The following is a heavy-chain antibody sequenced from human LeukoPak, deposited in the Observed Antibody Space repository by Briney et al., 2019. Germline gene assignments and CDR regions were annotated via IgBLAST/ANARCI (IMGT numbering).Heavy chain of an antibody. J-gene: IGHJ4*02. D-gene: IGHD5-24*01. Sequence: GGSLRLSCAASGFTFSSYWMHWVRQAPGKGLVWVSRINSDGSSASYADSVKGRFTISRDNAKNTLYLQTNSLRAEDTAVYYCARDVDGYNLNDDYWGQGTLVTVSS. CDR2: INSDGSSA. CDR1: GFTFSSYW. V-gene: IGHV3-74*01. CDR3: ARDVDGYNLNDDY.